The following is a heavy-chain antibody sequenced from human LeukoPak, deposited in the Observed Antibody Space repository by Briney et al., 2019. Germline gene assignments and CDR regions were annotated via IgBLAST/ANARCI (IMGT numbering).Heavy chain of an antibody. D-gene: IGHD1-14*01. V-gene: IGHV3-21*01. CDR3: ARSRTSSPYDKNLNF. Sequence: GGSLKLSCKASGFTFTCYNMHWVREAPGQGLEWISSISGSGSYIYHAASVKGRFTISRDDAQNSVYLQMNSLKDEDTAVYYCARSRTSSPYDKNLNFWGQGTLVIVSS. CDR1: GFTFTCYN. CDR2: ISGSGSYI. J-gene: IGHJ4*02.